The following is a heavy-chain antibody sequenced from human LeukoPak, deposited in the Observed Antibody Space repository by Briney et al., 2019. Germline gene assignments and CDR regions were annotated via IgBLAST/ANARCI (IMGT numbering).Heavy chain of an antibody. V-gene: IGHV4-39*01. CDR2: IYYSGST. D-gene: IGHD1-26*01. Sequence: PSETLSLTCTVSGGSISSSSYYWGWIRQPPGKGLEWIGSIYYSGSTYYNPSLKSRATISVDTSKNQFSLKLSSVTAADTAVYYCWPSDYFYMDVWGKGTTVTVSS. J-gene: IGHJ6*03. CDR1: GGSISSSSYY. CDR3: WPSDYFYMDV.